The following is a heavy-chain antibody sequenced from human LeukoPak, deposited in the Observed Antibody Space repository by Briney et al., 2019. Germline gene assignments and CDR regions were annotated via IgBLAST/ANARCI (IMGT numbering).Heavy chain of an antibody. CDR1: GFTFSSYA. CDR2: ISGSGGST. D-gene: IGHD3-10*01. CDR3: AKDLSRSYYADHDAFDI. Sequence: GGSLRLSCAASGFTFSSYAMSWVCQAPGKGLEWVSAISGSGGSTYYADSVKGRFTISRDNSKNTLYLQMNSLRAEDTAVYYCAKDLSRSYYADHDAFDIWGQGTMVTVSS. J-gene: IGHJ3*02. V-gene: IGHV3-23*01.